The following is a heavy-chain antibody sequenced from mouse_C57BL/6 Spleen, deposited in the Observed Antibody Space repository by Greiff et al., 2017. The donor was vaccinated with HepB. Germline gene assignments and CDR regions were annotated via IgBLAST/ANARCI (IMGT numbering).Heavy chain of an antibody. Sequence: EVKLMESGPGLVKPSQSLSLTCSVTGYSITSGYYWNWIRQFPGNKLEWLGYISYDGSNNYNPSLKNRISITRDTSKNQFFLKLNSVTTEDTATYYCARDRLSTTVGDYWYFEVWGTGTTVTVSS. CDR3: ARDRLSTTVGDYWYFEV. D-gene: IGHD1-1*01. V-gene: IGHV3-6*01. CDR2: ISYDGSN. CDR1: GYSITSGYY. J-gene: IGHJ1*03.